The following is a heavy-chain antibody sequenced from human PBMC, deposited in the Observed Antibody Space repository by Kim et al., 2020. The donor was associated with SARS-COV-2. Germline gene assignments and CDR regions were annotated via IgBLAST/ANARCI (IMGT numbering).Heavy chain of an antibody. J-gene: IGHJ6*02. CDR3: ARDSWSRLRGLTYSYYGMDV. CDR2: ISYSGSNK. CDR1: GFTFSSCA. D-gene: IGHD3-10*01. V-gene: IGHV3-30-3*01. Sequence: GGSLRLSCAASGFTFSSCAIHWVRQAPGKGLEWVAVISYSGSNKNYADSVRGRFTISRDNSKNTLYLQMNSLRAEDTALYYCARDSWSRLRGLTYSYYGMDVWGQATTVTVS.